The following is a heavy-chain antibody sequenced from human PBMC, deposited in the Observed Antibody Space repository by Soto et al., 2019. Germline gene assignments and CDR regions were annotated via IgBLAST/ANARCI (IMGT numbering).Heavy chain of an antibody. J-gene: IGHJ3*01. V-gene: IGHV2-5*02. CDR2: IFWDDDP. D-gene: IGHD2-21*01. CDR3: AHAYGGTSWPNDAFDV. CDR1: GFSFSADGVA. Sequence: QITLKESGPTVVKPTQTLTLTCIFSGFSFSADGVAVGWIRQPPGKALEWLALIFWDDDPRYSPSLKSRLTLPKDTSKNQVVLTMTTMDPVDTGTYYCAHAYGGTSWPNDAFDVWGQGTVVTVSS.